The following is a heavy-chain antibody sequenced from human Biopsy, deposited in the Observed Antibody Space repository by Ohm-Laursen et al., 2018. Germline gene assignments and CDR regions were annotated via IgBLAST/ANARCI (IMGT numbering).Heavy chain of an antibody. CDR3: ARDGKRWDYSTYFSWHFDL. CDR1: GFTFTSYA. Sequence: SLRLSCTASGFTFTSYAMNWVRQAPGKGLEWVAVISYDGSGEYHADSLQGRFIISRDNPKNTVDLQMNSLRAEDTAVYFCARDGKRWDYSTYFSWHFDLWGRGTLVTVSS. D-gene: IGHD4-11*01. J-gene: IGHJ2*01. CDR2: ISYDGSGE. V-gene: IGHV3-30*03.